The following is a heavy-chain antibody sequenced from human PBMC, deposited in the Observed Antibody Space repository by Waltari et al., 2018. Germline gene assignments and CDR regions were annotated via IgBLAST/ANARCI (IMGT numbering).Heavy chain of an antibody. V-gene: IGHV4-38-2*02. D-gene: IGHD1-7*01. CDR2: IYHSGST. J-gene: IGHJ4*02. Sequence: LSLTCTVSGYYISSGYYWGWIRQPPGKGLEWIGSIYHSGSTYYNPSLKSRVTISVDTSKNQFSLKLSSVTAADTAVYYCARSLNWNYRCCFDYWGQGTLVTVSS. CDR3: ARSLNWNYRCCFDY. CDR1: GYYISSGYY.